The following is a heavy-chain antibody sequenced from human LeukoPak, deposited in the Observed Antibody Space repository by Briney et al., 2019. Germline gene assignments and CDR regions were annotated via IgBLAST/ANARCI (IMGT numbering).Heavy chain of an antibody. D-gene: IGHD2-2*01. J-gene: IGHJ5*02. V-gene: IGHV4-34*01. Sequence: SETLSLTCAVYGGSFSGYYWSWIRQPPGKGLEWIGEINHSGSTNYNPSLKSRVTISVDTSKNQFSLKLSSVTAADTAVYYCARGVVPARALPYNWFDPWGQRTLVTVSS. CDR2: INHSGST. CDR1: GGSFSGYY. CDR3: ARGVVPARALPYNWFDP.